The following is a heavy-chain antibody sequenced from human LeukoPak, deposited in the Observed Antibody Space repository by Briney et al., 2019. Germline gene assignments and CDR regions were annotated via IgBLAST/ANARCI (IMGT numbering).Heavy chain of an antibody. CDR3: ASGSGTYSPDY. CDR1: GYSFTSYW. D-gene: IGHD3-10*01. Sequence: LGESLKISCQGSGYSFTSYWITWVRQMPGKGLEWMGMIAPTDSYTNYSPSFQGHVTISVDKSISTAYLQWSSLKASDTAMYFCASGSGTYSPDYWSQGTLVTVSS. V-gene: IGHV5-10-1*01. J-gene: IGHJ4*02. CDR2: IAPTDSYT.